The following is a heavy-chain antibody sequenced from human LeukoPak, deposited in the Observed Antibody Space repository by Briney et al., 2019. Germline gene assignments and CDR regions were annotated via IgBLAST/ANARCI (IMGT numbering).Heavy chain of an antibody. CDR2: IHHSGST. J-gene: IGHJ6*03. V-gene: IGHV4-4*02. D-gene: IGHD3-16*02. CDR1: GGSISTNNW. Sequence: SGTLSLTCAVSGGSISTNNWWTWVRQPPGKGLEWIGEIHHSGSTDYNPSLKSRVTISVDTSKNQFSLKLSSVTAADTAVYYCARGQVIFFPYYYYYYMDVWGKGTTVTVSS. CDR3: ARGQVIFFPYYYYYYMDV.